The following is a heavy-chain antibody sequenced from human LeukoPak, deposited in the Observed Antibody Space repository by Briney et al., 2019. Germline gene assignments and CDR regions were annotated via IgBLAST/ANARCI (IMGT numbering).Heavy chain of an antibody. J-gene: IGHJ4*02. CDR2: INPNSGGT. CDR3: ARGSSGWYGDFDY. CDR1: GYTFTGYY. V-gene: IGHV1-2*04. D-gene: IGHD6-19*01. Sequence: ASVKVSCKASGYTFTGYYMHWVRQAPGQGLEWMGWINPNSGGTNYAQKFQGWVTMTRDTSISTAYMELSRLRSDDTAVYYCARGSSGWYGDFDYWGQGTLVTVSS.